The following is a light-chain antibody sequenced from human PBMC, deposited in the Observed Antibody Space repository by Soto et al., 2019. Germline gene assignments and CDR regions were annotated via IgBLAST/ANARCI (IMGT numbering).Light chain of an antibody. V-gene: IGKV3-20*01. CDR3: QQQRT. CDR1: RSLSSSY. CDR2: AAS. J-gene: IGKJ2*01. Sequence: EIVLTQSPGTLSLSPGERATLSCRASRSLSSSYVVWYQQKPGQAPRLLIYAASRRATGIPDRFSGSGSSTQYTLTISRLEPEDYAVYHCQQQRTFGQGTKLEIK.